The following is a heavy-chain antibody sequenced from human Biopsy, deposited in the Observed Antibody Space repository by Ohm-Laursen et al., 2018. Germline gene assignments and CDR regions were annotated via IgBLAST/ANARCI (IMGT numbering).Heavy chain of an antibody. D-gene: IGHD3-22*01. Sequence: SDTLSLTCGVSGGDINNYYWSWIRQPAGKGLEWIGRFYPGGSTNYNPSLKSRVTMSVDTSKKQLSLRLRSVTAEDTAMYYCASVVLGPTNDAFDLWGQGTMVVVSS. CDR1: GGDINNYY. CDR3: ASVVLGPTNDAFDL. J-gene: IGHJ3*01. CDR2: FYPGGST. V-gene: IGHV4-4*07.